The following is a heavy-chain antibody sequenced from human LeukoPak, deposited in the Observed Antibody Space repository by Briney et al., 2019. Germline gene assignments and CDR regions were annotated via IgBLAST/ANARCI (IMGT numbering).Heavy chain of an antibody. J-gene: IGHJ4*02. CDR3: ARQRLLWFGESNSGFDY. V-gene: IGHV4-59*08. D-gene: IGHD3-10*01. CDR1: GGSISSYY. Sequence: PSETLSLTCTVSGGSISSYYWNWIRQPPGKGLEWMGYIYYSGSTDYNPSLKSRVSMSVDTSKNQFSLKLSSVTATDTAVYYCARQRLLWFGESNSGFDYWGQGTLVTVSS. CDR2: IYYSGST.